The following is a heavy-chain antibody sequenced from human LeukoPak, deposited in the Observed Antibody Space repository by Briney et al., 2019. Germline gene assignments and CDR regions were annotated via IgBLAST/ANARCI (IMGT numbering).Heavy chain of an antibody. J-gene: IGHJ4*02. CDR2: INYNGAIT. Sequence: GGPLRLSCATSGFTFVDYGLSWVRRAPGKGLEWLCAINYNGAITDYADSVKGRFTISRDNAKNSLYLRMDSLRAEDTALYYCARDRLGPSFSVSHFDLWGQGTLVTVSS. D-gene: IGHD3-3*02. CDR1: GFTFVDYG. CDR3: ARDRLGPSFSVSHFDL. V-gene: IGHV3-20*04.